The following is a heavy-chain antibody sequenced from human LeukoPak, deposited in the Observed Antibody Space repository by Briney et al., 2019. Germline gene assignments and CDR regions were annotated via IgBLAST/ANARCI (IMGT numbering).Heavy chain of an antibody. CDR1: GGSISSYY. Sequence: SETLSLTCTVSGGSISSYYWSWIRQPPGKGLEWIGYIYYSGSTNYNPSLKSRVTISVDTSKNQFSLKLSSVTAADTAVYYCARDGWFGELKALDYWGQGTLVTVSS. CDR3: ARDGWFGELKALDY. J-gene: IGHJ4*02. D-gene: IGHD3-10*01. CDR2: IYYSGST. V-gene: IGHV4-59*12.